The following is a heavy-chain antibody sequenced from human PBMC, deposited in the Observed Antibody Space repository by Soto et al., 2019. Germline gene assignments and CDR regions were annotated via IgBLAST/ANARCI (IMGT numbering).Heavy chain of an antibody. Sequence: SQTLSLTCAISGDSVSSNSAAWNWIRQSPSRGLEWLGRTYYRSKWYNDYAVSVKSRITINPDTSKNQFSLQLNSVTPEDTAVYYCARVGYCSGGSCYSPAWFDPWGQGTLVTV. CDR3: ARVGYCSGGSCYSPAWFDP. J-gene: IGHJ5*02. D-gene: IGHD2-15*01. CDR1: GDSVSSNSAA. CDR2: TYYRSKWYN. V-gene: IGHV6-1*01.